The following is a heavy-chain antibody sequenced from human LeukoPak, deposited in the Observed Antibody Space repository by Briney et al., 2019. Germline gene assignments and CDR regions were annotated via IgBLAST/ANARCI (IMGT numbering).Heavy chain of an antibody. CDR2: IYHSGNT. CDR3: ARLLAYGSSWGPFDY. CDR1: GGSISSSDYY. D-gene: IGHD6-13*01. J-gene: IGHJ4*02. V-gene: IGHV4-39*01. Sequence: PSETLSLTCTVPGGSISSSDYYWGWIRQPPGKGLEWIGSIYHSGNTYYNSSLKSRVTISVGTSKNQFSLKLTSVTAADTAVYYCARLLAYGSSWGPFDYWGQGTLVTVSS.